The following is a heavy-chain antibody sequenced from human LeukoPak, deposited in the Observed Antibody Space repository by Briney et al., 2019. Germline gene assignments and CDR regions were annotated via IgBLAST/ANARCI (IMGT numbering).Heavy chain of an antibody. CDR1: GFTFSSYA. D-gene: IGHD3-10*01. CDR2: ISGSGGST. CDR3: AKETILWDYGSGSPFDY. Sequence: GGSLRLSCAAPGFTFSSYAMSWVRQAPGKGLEWVSVISGSGGSTFYADSVKGRFTISRDNSKNTLYLQMNSLRAEDTAVFYCAKETILWDYGSGSPFDYWGQGTLVTVSS. V-gene: IGHV3-23*01. J-gene: IGHJ4*02.